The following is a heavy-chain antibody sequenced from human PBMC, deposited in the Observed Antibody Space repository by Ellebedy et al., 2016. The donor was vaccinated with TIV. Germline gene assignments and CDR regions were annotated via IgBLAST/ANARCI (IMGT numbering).Heavy chain of an antibody. V-gene: IGHV3-33*01. CDR1: GFTFSSYG. D-gene: IGHD3-16*02. Sequence: GESLKISCAASGFTFSSYGMHWVRQAPGKGLEWVAVIWYDGSNKYYADSVKGRFTISRDNSKNTLYLQMNSLRADDTAVYFCARVRHDSPYSDFVWGSYRSYYFDSWGQGTLVTVSS. CDR3: ARVRHDSPYSDFVWGSYRSYYFDS. CDR2: IWYDGSNK. J-gene: IGHJ4*02.